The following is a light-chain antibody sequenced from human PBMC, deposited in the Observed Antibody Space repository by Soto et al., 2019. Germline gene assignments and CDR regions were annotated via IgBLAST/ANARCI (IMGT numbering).Light chain of an antibody. V-gene: IGKV3-15*01. CDR1: HSVSSS. Sequence: EIVMTRSPATLSVSPGERATLYCRASHSVSSSLAWYQQKPGQAPRLLIDGASSRATGIPARFSGGGSGTEFTLTISSLQSEDFAVYYCQQYKNWPPLTFGGGTKVDIK. CDR2: GAS. J-gene: IGKJ4*01. CDR3: QQYKNWPPLT.